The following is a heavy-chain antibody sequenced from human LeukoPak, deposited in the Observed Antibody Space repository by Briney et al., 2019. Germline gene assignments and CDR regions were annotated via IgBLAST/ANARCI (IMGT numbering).Heavy chain of an antibody. CDR1: GYTFTSYG. CDR2: ISAYNGNT. Sequence: ASVKVSCKASGYTFTSYGISWVRQAPGQGLEWMGWISAYNGNTNYAQKLQGRVTITRDTSASTAYMELSSLRSEDTAVYYCAYGITGTFDYWGQGTLVTVSS. J-gene: IGHJ4*02. CDR3: AYGITGTFDY. D-gene: IGHD1-7*01. V-gene: IGHV1-18*01.